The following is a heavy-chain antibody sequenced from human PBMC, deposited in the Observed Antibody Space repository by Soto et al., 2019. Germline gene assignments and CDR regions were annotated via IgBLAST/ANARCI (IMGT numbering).Heavy chain of an antibody. D-gene: IGHD3-16*01. Sequence: QVQLQESGPGLVKPSETLSLACTVSGGSISSFFWTWIRQPAGKGLEWIGRIYTTGTTNYNPSLQSRVTMSVDTSKNQFSLKLSSVTAADTAVYYCARLGTNGQTLDYWGQGNLVTVSS. J-gene: IGHJ4*02. CDR2: IYTTGTT. V-gene: IGHV4-4*07. CDR3: ARLGTNGQTLDY. CDR1: GGSISSFF.